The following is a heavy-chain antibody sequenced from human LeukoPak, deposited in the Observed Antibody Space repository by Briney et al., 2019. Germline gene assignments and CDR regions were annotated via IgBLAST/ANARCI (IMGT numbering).Heavy chain of an antibody. Sequence: SETLSLTCTVSGDSISSYYWSWIRQPPGKGLEWIGSIYYTGNTNYNPSLKSRVTISVDTSKNQFSLKMNSVTAADTAVYFCARARFDQTSGYYWDYWGQGTLVTVSS. J-gene: IGHJ4*02. V-gene: IGHV4-59*01. CDR3: ARARFDQTSGYYWDY. CDR2: IYYTGNT. CDR1: GDSISSYY. D-gene: IGHD3-22*01.